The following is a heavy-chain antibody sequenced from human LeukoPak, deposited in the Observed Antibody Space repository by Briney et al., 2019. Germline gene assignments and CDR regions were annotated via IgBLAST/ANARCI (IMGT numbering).Heavy chain of an antibody. V-gene: IGHV3-21*01. Sequence: PGGSLRLSCVASGFTFTKHWMTWVRQSPGKGLEWVSSISDSSHHIYYADSVKGRFTISRDNAKNALFLQMNSLRAEDTAIYFCARDPDSSGYSDYWGQGTLVTVSS. D-gene: IGHD3-22*01. J-gene: IGHJ4*02. CDR1: GFTFTKHW. CDR3: ARDPDSSGYSDY. CDR2: ISDSSHHI.